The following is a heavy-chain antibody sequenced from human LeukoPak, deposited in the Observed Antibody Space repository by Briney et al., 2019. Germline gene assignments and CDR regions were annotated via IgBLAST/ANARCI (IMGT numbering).Heavy chain of an antibody. CDR2: ISWNSGSI. CDR1: GFTFDDYA. J-gene: IGHJ4*02. D-gene: IGHD6-19*01. V-gene: IGHV3-9*03. Sequence: GGSLRLSCAASGFTFDDYAMHWVRQAPGKGLEWVSGISWNSGSIGYADSVKGRFTISSDNAKNSLYLQTNSLRAEDMALYYCAKGYSSGWYLGPADYWGQGTLVTVSS. CDR3: AKGYSSGWYLGPADY.